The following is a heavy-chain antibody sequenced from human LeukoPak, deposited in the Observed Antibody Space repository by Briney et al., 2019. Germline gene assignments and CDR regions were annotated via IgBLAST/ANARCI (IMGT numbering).Heavy chain of an antibody. D-gene: IGHD1-14*01. CDR1: GLTVITND. Sequence: GGSLRLSCAASGLTVITNDMTCVRQAPGKGLECVSVLYSDGNTKYADSVQGRLTISRDNSKNTLYLEMNSLSPDDTAVYYCARGVEPLAANTLAYWGQGTLVTVSS. CDR2: LYSDGNT. CDR3: ARGVEPLAANTLAY. J-gene: IGHJ4*02. V-gene: IGHV3-53*01.